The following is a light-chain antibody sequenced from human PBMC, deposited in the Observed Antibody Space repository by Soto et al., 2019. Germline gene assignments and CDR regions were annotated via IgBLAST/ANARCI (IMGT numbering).Light chain of an antibody. Sequence: DIQMTQSPSTLSASVGDRVTITCRASQSISTWLAWYQQKPGKAPNLLIYDASTLESGVPSRFSGSGSGTEFTLTIAGLQPDDFATYYCQQYDTYITFGQGTRLYIK. CDR2: DAS. V-gene: IGKV1-5*01. CDR1: QSISTW. CDR3: QQYDTYIT. J-gene: IGKJ5*01.